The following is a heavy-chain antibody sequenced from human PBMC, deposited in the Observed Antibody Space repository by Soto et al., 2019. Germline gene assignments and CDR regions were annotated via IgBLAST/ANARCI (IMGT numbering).Heavy chain of an antibody. Sequence: SETLSLTCTVSGVSISSGGYYWSWIRQHPGKGLEWIGYIYYSGSTYYNPSLKSRVTISVDTSKNQFSLKLSSVTAADTAVYYCARVMPYYYGMDVWGQGTTVTVSS. V-gene: IGHV4-31*03. D-gene: IGHD2-2*01. CDR2: IYYSGST. CDR3: ARVMPYYYGMDV. J-gene: IGHJ6*02. CDR1: GVSISSGGYY.